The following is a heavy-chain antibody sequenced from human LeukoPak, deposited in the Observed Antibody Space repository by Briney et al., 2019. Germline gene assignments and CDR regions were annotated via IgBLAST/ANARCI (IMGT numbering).Heavy chain of an antibody. CDR3: ARFTHCGGDCYALDY. V-gene: IGHV4-59*01. D-gene: IGHD2-21*02. Sequence: WETLSLTCTVSGGSINSYYWTWIRQPPGKGLEWIGYIYYSGSTNYTPSLKSRVTISVDTSKNQFSLKLSSVTAADTAVYYCARFTHCGGDCYALDYWGQGTLVTVSS. CDR1: GGSINSYY. CDR2: IYYSGST. J-gene: IGHJ4*02.